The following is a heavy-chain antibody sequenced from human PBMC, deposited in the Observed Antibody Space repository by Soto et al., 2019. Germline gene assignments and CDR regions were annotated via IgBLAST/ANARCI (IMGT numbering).Heavy chain of an antibody. V-gene: IGHV3-30*18. CDR2: ISYDGSNK. CDR3: AKEDSSGWDYYFDY. CDR1: GFTFSSYG. J-gene: IGHJ4*02. Sequence: QVQLVESGGGVVQPGRSLRLSCAASGFTFSSYGMHWVRQAPGKGLEWVAVISYDGSNKYYADSVKGRFTISRDNSKNTLYLQMNSLTAEDTAVYYSAKEDSSGWDYYFDYWGQGTLVTVSS. D-gene: IGHD6-19*01.